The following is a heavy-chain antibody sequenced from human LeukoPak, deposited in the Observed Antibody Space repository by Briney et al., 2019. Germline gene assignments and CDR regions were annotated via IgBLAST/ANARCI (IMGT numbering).Heavy chain of an antibody. CDR2: ISSGGTTI. V-gene: IGHV3-48*03. CDR1: GFTFSSSG. Sequence: GGSLRLSCAASGFTFSSSGMNWVRQAPGKGLEWVSCISSGGTTIFYADSVKGRFTISRDSAKNSLYLQMNSLRAEDTAVYYCARDGLIVATTWGQGTLVTVSS. D-gene: IGHD5-12*01. J-gene: IGHJ5*02. CDR3: ARDGLIVATT.